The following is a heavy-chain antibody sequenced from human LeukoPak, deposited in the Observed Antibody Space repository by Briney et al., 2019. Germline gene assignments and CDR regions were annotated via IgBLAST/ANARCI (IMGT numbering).Heavy chain of an antibody. CDR3: AKQSYGDHEYYYHMDV. Sequence: SETLSLTCSVSGRSVISSSYYWGWIRQPPGKGLEWMGTVYYSGTTCSNPSLKSRVTISVDTSKNQFSLKLRSVTAADTAVYYCAKQSYGDHEYYYHMDVWGKGTTVIVSS. D-gene: IGHD4-17*01. J-gene: IGHJ6*03. CDR1: GRSVISSSYY. V-gene: IGHV4-39*01. CDR2: VYYSGTT.